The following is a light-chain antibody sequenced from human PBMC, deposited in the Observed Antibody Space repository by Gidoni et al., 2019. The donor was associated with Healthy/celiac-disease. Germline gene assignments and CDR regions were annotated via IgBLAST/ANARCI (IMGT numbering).Light chain of an antibody. Sequence: DIQMTQSPSSLSASVGDRVTITCQASQNISNYLNWYQQKPGKAPKLLIYDASNLETGVPARFSGSGSGTEFTLTISSLQSEDIATYYCQQYDNRPLTFGGGTKLEIK. CDR3: QQYDNRPLT. J-gene: IGKJ4*01. CDR1: QNISNY. CDR2: DAS. V-gene: IGKV1-33*01.